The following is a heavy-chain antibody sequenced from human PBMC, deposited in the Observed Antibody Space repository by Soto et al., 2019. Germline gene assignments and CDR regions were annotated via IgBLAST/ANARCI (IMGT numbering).Heavy chain of an antibody. D-gene: IGHD6-25*01. J-gene: IGHJ4*02. CDR3: ARDSGTWKDFDY. Sequence: EVQLPESGGGLVKPGGSLRLSCAASGFNFSAYTINWIRHVQGRGLEWVSSISGGSTYIFYADSLRGRFTISRDHAKNAVSLQTNSLSADDTAVYYWARDSGTWKDFDYWGQGTLVSVSS. CDR2: ISGGSTYI. CDR1: GFNFSAYT. V-gene: IGHV3-21*01.